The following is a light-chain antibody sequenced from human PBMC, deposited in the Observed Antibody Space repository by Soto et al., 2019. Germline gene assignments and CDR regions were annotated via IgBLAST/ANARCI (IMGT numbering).Light chain of an antibody. Sequence: EIVLTQSPGTLSLSPEERVTLSCRASQSFRGSSLAWYQQKPGRAPRLLIYGVSSRATGIPARFSGGGSGTDFSLTISRLETQYFSVYYCQQYGRSPLTLGGGTKV. CDR2: GVS. CDR3: QQYGRSPLT. V-gene: IGKV3-20*01. CDR1: QSFRGSS. J-gene: IGKJ4*01.